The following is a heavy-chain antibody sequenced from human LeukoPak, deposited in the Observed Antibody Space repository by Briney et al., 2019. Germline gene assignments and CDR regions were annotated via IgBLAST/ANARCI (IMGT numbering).Heavy chain of an antibody. CDR3: ARKGFYGSGSYYTNVHYYYGMDV. J-gene: IGHJ6*02. CDR2: ISAYNGNT. D-gene: IGHD3-10*01. CDR1: GYTFTSYG. V-gene: IGHV1-18*01. Sequence: ASVKVSCKASGYTFTSYGISWARQAPGRGLEWMGWISAYNGNTNYAQKLQGRVTMTTDTSTSTAYMELRSLRSDDTAVYYCARKGFYGSGSYYTNVHYYYGMDVWGQGTTVTVSS.